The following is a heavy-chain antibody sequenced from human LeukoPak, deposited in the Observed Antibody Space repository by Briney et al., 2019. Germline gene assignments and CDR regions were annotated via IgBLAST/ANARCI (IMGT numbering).Heavy chain of an antibody. CDR1: GFTFSSYS. Sequence: GGSLRLSCAASGFTFSSYSMNWVRQAPGKGLEWVSSISNSSSYIYYADSVKGRFTISRDNAKNSLYLQMNSLRAEDTAVYYCARDLTGGYYDSSGYRPLDYWGQGTLVTVSS. CDR3: ARDLTGGYYDSSGYRPLDY. J-gene: IGHJ4*02. D-gene: IGHD3-22*01. CDR2: ISNSSSYI. V-gene: IGHV3-21*01.